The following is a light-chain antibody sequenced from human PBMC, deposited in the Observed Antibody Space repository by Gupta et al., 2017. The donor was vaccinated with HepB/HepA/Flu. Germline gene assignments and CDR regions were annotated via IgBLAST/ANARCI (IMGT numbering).Light chain of an antibody. V-gene: IGKV2-28*01. CDR2: LGS. J-gene: IGKJ3*01. CDR3: MQALQILFT. CDR1: QSLLHSNGYNY. Sequence: ASISCRSSQSLLHSNGYNYLDWYLQKPGQSPQLLIYLGSNRASGVPDRFSGSGSGTDVTLKISRVEAEDVGVYYCMQALQILFTFGPGTKVDIK.